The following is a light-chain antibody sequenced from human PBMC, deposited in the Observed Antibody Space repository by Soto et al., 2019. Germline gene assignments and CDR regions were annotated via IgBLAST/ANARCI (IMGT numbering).Light chain of an antibody. CDR1: NSNIGNNY. V-gene: IGLV1-51*01. CDR2: DNH. Sequence: QSVLTQPPSVSAALGQKVTISCSGSNSNIGNNYVSWYQQLPGTAPELLIYDNHMRPSGIPDRFSGSKSGTSATLGITGLQTGDEADYYCGTWDSSLSAGVFGGGTKLTVL. J-gene: IGLJ3*02. CDR3: GTWDSSLSAGV.